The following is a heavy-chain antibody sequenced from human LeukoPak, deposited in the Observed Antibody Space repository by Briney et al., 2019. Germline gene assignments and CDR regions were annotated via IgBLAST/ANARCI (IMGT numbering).Heavy chain of an antibody. J-gene: IGHJ4*02. Sequence: GGSLRLSCAVSGFTFSSYWMSWVRQAPGKGLEWVAKIKPDGSETNHVDSVRGRFTISRDNAKNSLNLQMNSLRAEDTAVYYCAGYASGSYHLDYWGQGNLVTVSS. CDR3: AGYASGSYHLDY. CDR1: GFTFSSYW. CDR2: IKPDGSET. V-gene: IGHV3-7*01. D-gene: IGHD3-10*01.